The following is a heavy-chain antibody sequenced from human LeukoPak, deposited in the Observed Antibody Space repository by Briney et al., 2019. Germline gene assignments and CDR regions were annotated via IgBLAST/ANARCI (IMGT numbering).Heavy chain of an antibody. CDR2: ITDSGDDT. V-gene: IGHV3-23*01. CDR1: GFTFSSYE. J-gene: IGHJ4*02. D-gene: IGHD6-6*01. Sequence: GGSLRLSCAASGFTFSSYEMNWVRQAPGKGLEWVSAITDSGDDTYSADSVKGRFTISRYNSKNTLYLQMNSLRVEDTAVYYCAKGSRASRPYYFDYWGQGALVTVSS. CDR3: AKGSRASRPYYFDY.